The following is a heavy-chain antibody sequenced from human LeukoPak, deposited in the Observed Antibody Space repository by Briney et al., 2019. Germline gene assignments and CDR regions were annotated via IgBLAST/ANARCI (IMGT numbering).Heavy chain of an antibody. V-gene: IGHV4-4*07. CDR1: SGSINSYF. Sequence: SETLTLTCTVSSGSINSYFWGWVRQPPGKGLEWIGRIYTTGTTHCNPSLKSRVTMSVDTSTNQFSLNLRSMTAADTAVYYCGRQGYTASHYFLDFWSQGTLVALS. D-gene: IGHD1-26*01. J-gene: IGHJ4*02. CDR3: GRQGYTASHYFLDF. CDR2: IYTTGTT.